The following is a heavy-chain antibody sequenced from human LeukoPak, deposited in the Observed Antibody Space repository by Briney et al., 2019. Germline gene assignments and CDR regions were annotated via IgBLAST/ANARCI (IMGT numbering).Heavy chain of an antibody. V-gene: IGHV4-61*02. CDR2: IYTSGST. Sequence: SETLSLTCTVSGGSISSSSYYWGWIRQPPGKGLEWIGRIYTSGSTNYNPSLKSRVTISVDTSKNQFSLKLSSVTAADTAVYYCAREALDSSSWYAAFDIWGQGTMVTVSS. CDR3: AREALDSSSWYAAFDI. D-gene: IGHD6-13*01. J-gene: IGHJ3*02. CDR1: GGSISSSSYY.